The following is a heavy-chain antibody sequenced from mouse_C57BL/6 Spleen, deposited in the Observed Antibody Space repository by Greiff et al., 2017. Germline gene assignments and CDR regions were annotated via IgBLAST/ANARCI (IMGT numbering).Heavy chain of an antibody. Sequence: VKLQQPGAELVKPGASVKMSCKASGYTFTSYWITWVKQRPGQGLEWIGDIYPGSGSTNYNEKFKSKATLTVDTSSSTAYMQLSSLTSEDSAVYYCATGSSFYYAMDYWGQGTSVTVSS. CDR1: GYTFTSYW. V-gene: IGHV1-55*01. J-gene: IGHJ4*01. D-gene: IGHD1-1*01. CDR3: ATGSSFYYAMDY. CDR2: IYPGSGST.